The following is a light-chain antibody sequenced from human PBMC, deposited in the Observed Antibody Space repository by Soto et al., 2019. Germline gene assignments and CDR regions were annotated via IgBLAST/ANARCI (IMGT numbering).Light chain of an antibody. V-gene: IGKV3-20*01. CDR3: QQYGSSPT. CDR2: GAS. Sequence: EIVLTQSPVTLSLSPGERATLSCRASQSVSSNLAWYRQRPGQAPRLLIYGASSRATGIPDRFSGSGSGTDFTLTISRLEPEDFAVYYCQQYGSSPTFGGGTKVDIK. J-gene: IGKJ4*01. CDR1: QSVSSN.